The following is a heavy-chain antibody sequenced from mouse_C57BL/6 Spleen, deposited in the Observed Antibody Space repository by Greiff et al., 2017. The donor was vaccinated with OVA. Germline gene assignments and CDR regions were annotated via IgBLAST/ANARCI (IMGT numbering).Heavy chain of an antibody. CDR1: GYAFSSYW. CDR2: IYPGDGDT. Sequence: QVQLQQSGAELVKPGASVKISCKASGYAFSSYWMNWVKQRPGKGLEWIGQIYPGDGDTNYNGKFKGKATLTADKSSSTAYMQLSSLTSEDSAVYFCARQDDGYYPFDYGGQGTTLTVSS. V-gene: IGHV1-80*01. D-gene: IGHD2-3*01. CDR3: ARQDDGYYPFDY. J-gene: IGHJ2*01.